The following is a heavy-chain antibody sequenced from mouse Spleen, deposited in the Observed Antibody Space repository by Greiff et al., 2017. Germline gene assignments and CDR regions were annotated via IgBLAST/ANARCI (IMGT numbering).Heavy chain of an antibody. D-gene: IGHD4-1*01. J-gene: IGHJ1*01. Sequence: VQGVESGPELVKPGASVRISCKASGYTFTSYYIHWVKQRPGQGLEWIGWIYPGNVNTKYNEKFKGKATLTADKSSSTAYMQLSSLTSEDSAVYYCARMGRDWYFDVWGAGTTVTVSS. CDR3: ARMGRDWYFDV. V-gene: IGHV1S56*01. CDR2: IYPGNVNT. CDR1: GYTFTSYY.